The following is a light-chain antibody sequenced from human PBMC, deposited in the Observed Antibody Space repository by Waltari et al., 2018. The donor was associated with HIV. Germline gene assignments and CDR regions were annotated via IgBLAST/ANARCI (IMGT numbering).Light chain of an antibody. CDR2: LND. CDR3: SAWDDSLDGWT. Sequence: QSVLTQPPSASGSPGQRVTISCSGSHPTIGSDNVHWYQQPPGAAPQLLISLNDQRPSGVRERFSGSKSGSSASRVISGLRSADEADDFCSAWDDSLDGWTFGGGTRLTVL. CDR1: HPTIGSDN. V-gene: IGLV1-47*01. J-gene: IGLJ3*02.